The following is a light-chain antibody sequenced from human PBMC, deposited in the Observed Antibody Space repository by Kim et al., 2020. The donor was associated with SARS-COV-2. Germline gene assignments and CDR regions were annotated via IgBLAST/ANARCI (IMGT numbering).Light chain of an antibody. CDR3: NSRDSSGNHPQVV. CDR2: GKN. Sequence: SSELTQDPAVSVALGQTVRITCQGDSLRSYYASWYQQKPGQAPVLVIYGKNNRPSGIPDRFSGSSSGNTASLTITGAQAEDEADYYCNSRDSSGNHPQVVFGGGTQLTVL. V-gene: IGLV3-19*01. CDR1: SLRSYY. J-gene: IGLJ2*01.